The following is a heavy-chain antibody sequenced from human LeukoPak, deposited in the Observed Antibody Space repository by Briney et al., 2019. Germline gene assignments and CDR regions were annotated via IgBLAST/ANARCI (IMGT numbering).Heavy chain of an antibody. J-gene: IGHJ3*02. D-gene: IGHD5-18*01. Sequence: GGSLRLSCAASGFLFSSYSMNWVRQAPGKGLEWVSYISGGSSTIYYADSVKGRFTISRDNAKNSLYLQMNSLRAEDTAVYYCARGRIPRAFDIWGQGTMVTVSS. V-gene: IGHV3-48*01. CDR3: ARGRIPRAFDI. CDR2: ISGGSSTI. CDR1: GFLFSSYS.